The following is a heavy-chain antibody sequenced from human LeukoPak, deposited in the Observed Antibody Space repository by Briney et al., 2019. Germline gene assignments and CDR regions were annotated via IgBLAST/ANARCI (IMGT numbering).Heavy chain of an antibody. CDR3: ARVLARYGNLDY. Sequence: GASVKVSFKASGYTFTDYYIHWVRQAPGQGLEWMGWINPNSGGTNDTQKFQGRVTMTRDTSISTAYLELNRLTSDDTAVYYCARVLARYGNLDYWGQGILVTVSS. V-gene: IGHV1-2*02. D-gene: IGHD1-14*01. CDR1: GYTFTDYY. J-gene: IGHJ4*02. CDR2: INPNSGGT.